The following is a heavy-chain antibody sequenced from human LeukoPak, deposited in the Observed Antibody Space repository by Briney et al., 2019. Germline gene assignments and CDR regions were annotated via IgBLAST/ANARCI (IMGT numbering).Heavy chain of an antibody. CDR1: GGSISTYY. Sequence: PSETLSLTCTVSGGSISTYYWNWIRQPPGKGLEWIGYIYYSGSTNYNPSLKSRVTIPVDTSKNQFSLKLSSVTAADTAVYYCARGDGGYGFDHFDYWGQGTLVTVSS. V-gene: IGHV4-59*01. CDR2: IYYSGST. CDR3: ARGDGGYGFDHFDY. J-gene: IGHJ4*02. D-gene: IGHD5-18*01.